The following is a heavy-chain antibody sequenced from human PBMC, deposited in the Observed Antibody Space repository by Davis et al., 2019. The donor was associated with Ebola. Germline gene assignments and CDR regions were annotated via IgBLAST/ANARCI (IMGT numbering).Heavy chain of an antibody. Sequence: AASVKVSCKASGYTFTSYGISWVRQAPGQGLEWMGWISAGNGNTKYSQKFQGRVTITRDTSASTAYMELSSLRSEDTAVYYCARDSSGWYYFDYWGQGTLVTVSS. J-gene: IGHJ4*02. V-gene: IGHV1-18*01. CDR2: ISAGNGNT. CDR3: ARDSSGWYYFDY. D-gene: IGHD6-19*01. CDR1: GYTFTSYG.